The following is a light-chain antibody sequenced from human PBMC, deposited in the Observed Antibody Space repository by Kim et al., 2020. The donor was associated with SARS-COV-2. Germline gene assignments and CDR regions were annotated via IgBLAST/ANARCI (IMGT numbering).Light chain of an antibody. CDR2: GKN. CDR1: SLRSYY. Sequence: VDLGQTGRITSNGDSLRSYYATWYQQQPGQAPILVIYGKNNRPSGIPDRFSGSSSGNTASLTITGTQAGDEADYYCNSRDSNENVFFGGGTKLTVL. J-gene: IGLJ2*01. CDR3: NSRDSNENVF. V-gene: IGLV3-19*01.